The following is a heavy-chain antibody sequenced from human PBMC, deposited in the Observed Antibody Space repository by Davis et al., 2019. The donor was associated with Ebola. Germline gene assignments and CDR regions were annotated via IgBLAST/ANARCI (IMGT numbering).Heavy chain of an antibody. CDR1: GFTFSSYD. Sequence: GESLKISCDASGFTFSSYDMHWVRQTTGKGLEWVSGLDSVGYTSYADSVKGRFTISRDNSKNTLYLQMNSLRAEDTAVYYCAKDPAPEVPAALYYYYYGVDVWGKGTTVTVSS. CDR3: AKDPAPEVPAALYYYYYGVDV. J-gene: IGHJ6*04. V-gene: IGHV3-13*01. D-gene: IGHD2-2*01. CDR2: LDSVGYT.